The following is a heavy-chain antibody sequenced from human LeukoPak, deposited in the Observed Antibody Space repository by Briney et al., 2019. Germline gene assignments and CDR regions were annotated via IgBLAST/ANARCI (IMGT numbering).Heavy chain of an antibody. D-gene: IGHD1-7*01. J-gene: IGHJ4*02. V-gene: IGHV3-23*01. Sequence: GGSLRLSCAASGFTFNIYGMSWVRQAPGKGLEWVSSVGGGNVHYADSVKGRFTGSRDDAKNTAYLQMNSLRAEDTAIYFCAKDATPRNSIWDHFDSWGQGTLVTVSS. CDR2: VGGGNV. CDR3: AKDATPRNSIWDHFDS. CDR1: GFTFNIYG.